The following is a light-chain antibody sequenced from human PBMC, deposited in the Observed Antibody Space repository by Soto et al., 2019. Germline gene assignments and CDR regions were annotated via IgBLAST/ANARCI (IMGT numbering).Light chain of an antibody. CDR1: SSSIGSNY. CDR2: RNN. J-gene: IGLJ2*01. Sequence: QSVLTQPPSASGTPGQRVTISCSGSSSSIGSNYVYWYQQLPGTAPKLLIYRNNQRPSGVPDRFSGSKSGTSASLAISGLRSEDEADYYCAAWDDSLSVVVFGGGTQLTVL. CDR3: AAWDDSLSVVV. V-gene: IGLV1-47*01.